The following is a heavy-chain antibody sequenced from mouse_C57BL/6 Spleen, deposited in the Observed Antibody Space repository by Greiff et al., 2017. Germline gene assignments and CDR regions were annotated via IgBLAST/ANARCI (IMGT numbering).Heavy chain of an antibody. V-gene: IGHV3-6*01. D-gene: IGHD1-1*01. CDR1: GYSITSGYY. CDR3: ARDYYGSSHAMDY. Sequence: EESGPGLVKPSQSLSLTCSVTGYSITSGYYWNWIRQFPGNKLEWMGYISYDGSNNYNPSLKNRISITRDTSKNQFFLKLNSVTTEDTATYYCARDYYGSSHAMDYWGQGTSVTVSS. CDR2: ISYDGSN. J-gene: IGHJ4*01.